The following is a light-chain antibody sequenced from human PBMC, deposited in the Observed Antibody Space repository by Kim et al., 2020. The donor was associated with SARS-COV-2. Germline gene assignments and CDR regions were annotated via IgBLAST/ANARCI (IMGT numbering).Light chain of an antibody. CDR2: QDD. CDR3: QAWDNSAYV. Sequence: VSPGRTASISCSGENLGDKYASWYQQRPGQAPVLVIHQDDKRPSGIPERFSGSNSGNTATLTISGTQATDEADYYCQAWDNSAYVFGAGTKVTVL. CDR1: NLGDKY. J-gene: IGLJ1*01. V-gene: IGLV3-1*01.